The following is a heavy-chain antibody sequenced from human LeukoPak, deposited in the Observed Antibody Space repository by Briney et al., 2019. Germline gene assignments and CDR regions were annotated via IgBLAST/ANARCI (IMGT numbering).Heavy chain of an antibody. CDR1: GGSISSYY. J-gene: IGHJ4*02. D-gene: IGHD3-22*01. V-gene: IGHV4-4*07. Sequence: PSETLSPTCTVSGGSISSYYWSWIRQPAGKGLEWIGRIYTSGSTNCNPSLKSRVTMSVDTSKNQFSLKLSSVTAADTAVYYCARDGYYYDSSGYSYYFDYWGQGTLVTVSS. CDR3: ARDGYYYDSSGYSYYFDY. CDR2: IYTSGST.